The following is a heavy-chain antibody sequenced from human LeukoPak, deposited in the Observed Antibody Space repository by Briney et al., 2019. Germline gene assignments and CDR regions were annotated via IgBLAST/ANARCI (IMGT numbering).Heavy chain of an antibody. CDR2: MNPNSGNT. Sequence: ASVKVSCKASGYTFTSYDINWVRQATGQGLEWMGWMNPNSGNTGYAQKFQGRVTMTEDTSTDTAYMELSSLRSEDTAVYYCATGDPYISGSPDYWGQGTLVTVSS. CDR3: ATGDPYISGSPDY. V-gene: IGHV1-8*01. D-gene: IGHD1-26*01. CDR1: GYTFTSYD. J-gene: IGHJ4*02.